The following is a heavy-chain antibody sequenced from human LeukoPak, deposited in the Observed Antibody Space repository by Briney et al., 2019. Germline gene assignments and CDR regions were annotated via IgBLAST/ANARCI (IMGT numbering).Heavy chain of an antibody. V-gene: IGHV1-8*01. J-gene: IGHJ4*02. CDR3: ARGRSKGMN. CDR1: GYIFASYE. Sequence: GASVKLSCKASGYIFASYEINWVRQGTGHGLEWMGWMNSNSGNTAYAQKFQGRVTMTRNTSISTAYIELSSLRSEDTAVYCCARGRSKGMNWGQGTLVTVSS. CDR2: MNSNSGNT.